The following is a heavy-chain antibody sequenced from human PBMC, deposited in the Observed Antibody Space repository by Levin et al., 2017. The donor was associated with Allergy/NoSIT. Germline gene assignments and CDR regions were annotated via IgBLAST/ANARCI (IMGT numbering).Heavy chain of an antibody. CDR2: IFASGNV. D-gene: IGHD3-9*01. J-gene: IGHJ6*02. CDR3: TRFPEIGYFDPQFYYGMDV. V-gene: IGHV4-4*07. Sequence: SQTLSLTCTVSGDAVSGDSVTKYYWTWIRQPAGKGLEWIGRIFASGNVNYNPTLWSRITMSVDASKNQFSLRLRSVTAADSAVYFCTRFPEIGYFDPQFYYGMDVWGQGITVTVSS. CDR1: GDSVTKYY.